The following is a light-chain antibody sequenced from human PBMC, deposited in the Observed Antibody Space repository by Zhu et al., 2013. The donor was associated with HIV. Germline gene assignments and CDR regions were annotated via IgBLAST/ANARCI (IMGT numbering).Light chain of an antibody. CDR3: QQYNNWPPEYS. CDR1: QGIGNY. J-gene: IGKJ2*03. CDR2: ATS. V-gene: IGKV1-27*01. Sequence: DIQMTQSPSSLSASIGDRVTITCRASQGIGNYLAWYQQRPGKPPKLLISATSTLQSGVPSRFSGSGSGTGFTLTISSLQSEDSAVYYCQQYNNWPPEYSFGQGTKLEIK.